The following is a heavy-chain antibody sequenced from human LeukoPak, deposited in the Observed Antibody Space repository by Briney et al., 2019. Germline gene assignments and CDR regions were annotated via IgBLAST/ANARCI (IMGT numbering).Heavy chain of an antibody. CDR2: IYYSGST. D-gene: IGHD3-10*01. Sequence: SETLSLTCTVSGGSISSYYWSWIRQPAGKGLEWIGYIYYSGSTDYNPSLKSRVAISVDTSQNQFSLKLTSVTAADTAVYYCARGLSGRGHYSDYWGQGALVTVSS. V-gene: IGHV4-59*01. CDR3: ARGLSGRGHYSDY. CDR1: GGSISSYY. J-gene: IGHJ4*02.